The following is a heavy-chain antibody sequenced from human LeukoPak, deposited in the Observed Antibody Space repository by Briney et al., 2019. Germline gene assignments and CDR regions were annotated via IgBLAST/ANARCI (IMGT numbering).Heavy chain of an antibody. D-gene: IGHD6-19*01. CDR2: IWYDGSNK. J-gene: IGHJ4*02. CDR3: AKIPLDSSDLDY. V-gene: IGHV3-33*06. Sequence: GRSLRPSCAASGFTFSSYGMHWVRQAPGKGLEWVAVIWYDGSNKYYADSVKGRFTISRDNSKNTLYLQMNSLRAEDTAVYYCAKIPLDSSDLDYWGQGTLVTVSS. CDR1: GFTFSSYG.